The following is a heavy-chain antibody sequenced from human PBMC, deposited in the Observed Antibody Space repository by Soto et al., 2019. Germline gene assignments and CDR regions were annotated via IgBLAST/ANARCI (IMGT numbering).Heavy chain of an antibody. V-gene: IGHV3-23*01. D-gene: IGHD6-13*01. CDR1: GFTLSSYA. Sequence: PGLSLRLSCAASGFTLSSYAMSCVLQATGKGLEWLRAISGSGGSTYYEDSVKGRFTSSRENSKNTLYLQMNSLRAEDTAVYYCAKGSSSSWFKVGSEYNWFDPWGQGTRVTVSS. CDR3: AKGSSSSWFKVGSEYNWFDP. CDR2: ISGSGGST. J-gene: IGHJ5*02.